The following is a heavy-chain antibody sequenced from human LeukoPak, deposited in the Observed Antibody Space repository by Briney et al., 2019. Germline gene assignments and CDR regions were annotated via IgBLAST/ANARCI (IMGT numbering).Heavy chain of an antibody. CDR1: GFTFSSFW. Sequence: GGSLRLSRAASGFTFSSFWMHWVRQVPGKGLEWVSRITPDGDGSTYAASVQGRFTISRDNAKDTVYLQMSNLRAEDTALYYCARDPNNYDSHLGQGTLVTVSS. V-gene: IGHV3-74*01. CDR2: ITPDGDGS. D-gene: IGHD3-22*01. J-gene: IGHJ4*02. CDR3: ARDPNNYDSH.